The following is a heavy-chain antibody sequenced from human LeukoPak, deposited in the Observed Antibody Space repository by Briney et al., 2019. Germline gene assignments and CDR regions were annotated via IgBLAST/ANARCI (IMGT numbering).Heavy chain of an antibody. CDR1: GGSISSSSYY. J-gene: IGHJ4*02. V-gene: IGHV4-39*01. CDR3: ARGVGSGSYMRSDYFDY. D-gene: IGHD1-26*01. CDR2: IYYSGST. Sequence: SETLSLTCTVSGGSISSSSYYWGWIRQPPGKGLEWIGSIYYSGSTYYNPSLKSRVTISVDTSTNQFSLKLSSVTAADTAVYYCARGVGSGSYMRSDYFDYWGQGTLVTVSS.